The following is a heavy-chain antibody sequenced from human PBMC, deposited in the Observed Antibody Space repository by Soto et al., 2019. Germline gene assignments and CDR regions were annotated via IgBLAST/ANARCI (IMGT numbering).Heavy chain of an antibody. CDR3: ARDDIVVVPAALRTPQNWFDP. CDR2: IYTSGST. Sequence: SETLSLTCTVSGGSISSYYWSWIRQPAGKGLEWIGHIYTSGSTNYNPSLKSRVTMSVDTSKNQFSLKLSSVTAADTAVYYCARDDIVVVPAALRTPQNWFDPWGQGTLVTVSS. D-gene: IGHD2-2*01. V-gene: IGHV4-4*07. J-gene: IGHJ5*02. CDR1: GGSISSYY.